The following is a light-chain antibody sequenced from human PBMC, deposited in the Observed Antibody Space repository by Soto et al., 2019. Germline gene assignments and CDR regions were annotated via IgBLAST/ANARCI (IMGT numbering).Light chain of an antibody. V-gene: IGLV2-14*01. Sequence: QSALTQPASVSGSPGQSITLSCTGTSRDVGGYGYVSWYQQHPGKAPKLMIYEVSHRPSGVSNRFSGSKSDNTASLTISGLQADDEAYYYCSSYTSSSTPHVFGTGTKVTVL. CDR3: SSYTSSSTPHV. J-gene: IGLJ1*01. CDR1: SRDVGGYGY. CDR2: EVS.